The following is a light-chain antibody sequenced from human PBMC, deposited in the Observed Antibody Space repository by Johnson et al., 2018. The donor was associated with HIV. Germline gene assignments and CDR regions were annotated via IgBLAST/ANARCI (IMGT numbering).Light chain of an antibody. J-gene: IGLJ1*01. CDR2: DNN. CDR3: GTWDSRRGAGG. CDR1: SSNIGNNY. V-gene: IGLV1-51*01. Sequence: QSVLTQPPSVSAAPGQKVTISCSGSSSNIGNNYVSWYQQLPGTAPKLLIYDNNKRPSGIPDRFSGSKSGTSATLGITGLQTGDEADYYCGTWDSRRGAGGFGPGTTSTVL.